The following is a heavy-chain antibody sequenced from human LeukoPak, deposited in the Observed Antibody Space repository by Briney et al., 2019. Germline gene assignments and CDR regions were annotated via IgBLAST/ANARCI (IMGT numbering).Heavy chain of an antibody. CDR2: INANTGVT. V-gene: IGHV1-2*02. J-gene: IGHJ4*02. CDR1: GFTLTGHY. CDR3: ARDHNWGPDY. D-gene: IGHD7-27*01. Sequence: VASVKVSCKTSGFTLTGHYMHWLRQAPGQGLEWMGWINANTGVTHYAVKFQGRVTITRDTSISTVYMDLSSLQSDDTAVYYCARDHNWGPDYWGQGTLVLVSS.